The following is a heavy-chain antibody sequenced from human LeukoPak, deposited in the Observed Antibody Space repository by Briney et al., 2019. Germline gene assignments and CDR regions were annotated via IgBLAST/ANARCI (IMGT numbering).Heavy chain of an antibody. J-gene: IGHJ4*02. Sequence: PSETLSLTCTVSGGSISSGGYYWSWIRQHPGKGLEWIGYIYYSGSTYYNPSLKSRVTISVDTSKNQFSLKLSSVTAADTAVYYCARVLQWLGRFDYWGQGILVTVSS. V-gene: IGHV4-31*03. D-gene: IGHD6-19*01. CDR3: ARVLQWLGRFDY. CDR1: GGSISSGGYY. CDR2: IYYSGST.